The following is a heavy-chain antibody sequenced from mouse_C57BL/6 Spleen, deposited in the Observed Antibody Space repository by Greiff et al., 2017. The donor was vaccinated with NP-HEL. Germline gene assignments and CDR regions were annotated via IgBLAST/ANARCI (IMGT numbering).Heavy chain of an antibody. V-gene: IGHV1-85*01. CDR3: ARRKKNDPWYFDV. CDR2: IYPRDGST. Sequence: VKLQESGPELVKPGASVKLSCKASGYTFTSYDINWVKQRPGQGLEWIGWIYPRDGSTKYNEKFKGKATLTVDTSSSTAYMELHSLTSEDSAVYFCARRKKNDPWYFDVWGTGTTVTVSS. J-gene: IGHJ1*03. CDR1: GYTFTSYD.